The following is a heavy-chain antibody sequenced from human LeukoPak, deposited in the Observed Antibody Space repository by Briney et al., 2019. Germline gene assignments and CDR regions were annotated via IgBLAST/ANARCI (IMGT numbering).Heavy chain of an antibody. CDR1: GGSFSGYY. CDR3: ARVPSDY. J-gene: IGHJ4*02. CDR2: INHSGST. Sequence: SETLSLTCAVYGGSFSGYYWSWIRQPPGKGLEWIGEINHSGSTNYNPSLKSRVTVSVDTSKNQFSLTLSSVTAADTAVYYCARVPSDYWGQGTLVTVSS. V-gene: IGHV4-34*01.